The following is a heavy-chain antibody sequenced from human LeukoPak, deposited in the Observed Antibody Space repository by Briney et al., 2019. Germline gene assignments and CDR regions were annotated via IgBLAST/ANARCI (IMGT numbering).Heavy chain of an antibody. Sequence: GGSLRLSCAASGFTVSGNYMSWVRQAPGKGLEWVSVIYSGGSTYYADSVKGRFTISRDNSKNTLYLQMNSLRAEDTAVYYCARSPGLGYSSGWYTGGFDYWGQGTLVTVSS. J-gene: IGHJ4*02. CDR2: IYSGGST. CDR3: ARSPGLGYSSGWYTGGFDY. CDR1: GFTVSGNY. V-gene: IGHV3-66*01. D-gene: IGHD6-19*01.